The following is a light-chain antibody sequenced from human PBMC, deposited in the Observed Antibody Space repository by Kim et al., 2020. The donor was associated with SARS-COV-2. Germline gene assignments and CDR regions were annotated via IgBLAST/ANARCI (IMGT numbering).Light chain of an antibody. CDR1: SSDVGRYNS. CDR2: DVS. CDR3: SSHTTSRTYV. Sequence: QSALTQPASVSGSPGQSITVSCTGTSSDVGRYNSVSWYQQHPGKAPKLMIYDVSERASGVSNRFSGSQSGNTASLTISGLRAEDEADYYCSSHTTSRTYVFGSGTKVTVL. V-gene: IGLV2-14*03. J-gene: IGLJ1*01.